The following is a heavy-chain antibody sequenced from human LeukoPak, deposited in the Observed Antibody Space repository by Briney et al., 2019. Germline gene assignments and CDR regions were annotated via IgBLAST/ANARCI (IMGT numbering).Heavy chain of an antibody. J-gene: IGHJ4*02. CDR2: ISDSGDNT. CDR3: ATAYSMIMVAIPLYFDF. V-gene: IGHV3-23*01. D-gene: IGHD3-22*01. CDR1: GFTFSSFG. Sequence: RGSLRLSCAASGFTFSSFGMTWVRQAPGKGLEWVSSISDSGDNTYYADSVRGRFTISRDNSENTLYLQVSSLRAEDTAVYYCATAYSMIMVAIPLYFDFWGQGTLVTVSS.